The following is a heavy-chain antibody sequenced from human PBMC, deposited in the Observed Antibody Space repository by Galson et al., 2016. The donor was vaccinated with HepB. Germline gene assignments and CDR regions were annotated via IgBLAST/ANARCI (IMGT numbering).Heavy chain of an antibody. CDR1: GYNFPGYW. D-gene: IGHD4-23*01. J-gene: IGHJ6*02. CDR3: ARGGNSDYYYYFFGMDV. CDR2: VYPGDSDT. Sequence: QSGAEVKEPGESLKMSCKGSGYNFPGYWIAWVRQMPGKGLEWMGIVYPGDSDTRYSPSFQGQVTISVGKSINTAYLQWSSLKASDTAMYYCARGGNSDYYYYFFGMDVWGRGTTVTVSS. V-gene: IGHV5-51*01.